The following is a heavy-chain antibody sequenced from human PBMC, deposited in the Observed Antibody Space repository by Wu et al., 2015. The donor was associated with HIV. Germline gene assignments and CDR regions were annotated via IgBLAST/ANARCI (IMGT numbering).Heavy chain of an antibody. CDR1: GGGFNSYA. V-gene: IGHV1-69*05. CDR3: ARGVGLLWFGESPFDY. D-gene: IGHD3-10*01. Sequence: QVQLVQSGAEVKKPGSSVKVSCKASGGGFNSYAISWVRQAPGQGLEWMGGVIPVIGTPNFSQKFQGRVTITSDESTATVYMEMSTLRSEDTAVYYCARGVGLLWFGESPFDYWGQGTLVTVSS. CDR2: VIPVIGTP. J-gene: IGHJ4*02.